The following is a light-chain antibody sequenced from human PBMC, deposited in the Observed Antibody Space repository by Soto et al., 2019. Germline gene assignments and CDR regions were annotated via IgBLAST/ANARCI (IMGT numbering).Light chain of an antibody. CDR1: QSISSY. J-gene: IGKJ2*01. Sequence: DIQMTQSPSSLSASVGDRVTITCRASQSISSYLSWYKQKPGEAPKLLIYAASSLQSGVPSRFSGSGSGTDFTLTISSLQPEDFASYYCQQSYSTPRTFGQGTKVDIK. V-gene: IGKV1-39*01. CDR3: QQSYSTPRT. CDR2: AAS.